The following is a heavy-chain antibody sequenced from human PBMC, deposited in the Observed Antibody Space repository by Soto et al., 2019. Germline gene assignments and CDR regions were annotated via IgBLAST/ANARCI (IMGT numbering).Heavy chain of an antibody. J-gene: IGHJ3*02. CDR1: GGSISSGGYY. D-gene: IGHD6-13*01. CDR3: ARDSRSSWTGIVI. CDR2: IYYSGST. V-gene: IGHV4-31*03. Sequence: SETLSLTCTVSGGSISSGGYYWSWIRQHPGKGLEWIGYIYYSGSTYYNPSLKSRVTISVDTSKNQFSLKLSSVTAADTAVYYCARDSRSSWTGIVIWGQGTMVTVSS.